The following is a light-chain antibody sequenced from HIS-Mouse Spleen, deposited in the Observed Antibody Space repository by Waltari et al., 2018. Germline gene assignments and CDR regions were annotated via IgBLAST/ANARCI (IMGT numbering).Light chain of an antibody. CDR2: DAS. CDR3: QQFNSYPYST. CDR1: QGISSA. V-gene: IGKV1-13*02. J-gene: IGKJ4*01. Sequence: ALQLTQSPSSLSASVGDRVTITCRASQGISSALAWYQHKPGKAPKLLIYDASSLESGVPSRFSGSGSGTDFTLTISSLQPEDFATYYCQQFNSYPYSTFGGGTK.